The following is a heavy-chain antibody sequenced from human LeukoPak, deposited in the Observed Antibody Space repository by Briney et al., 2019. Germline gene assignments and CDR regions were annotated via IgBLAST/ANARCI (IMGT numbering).Heavy chain of an antibody. J-gene: IGHJ4*02. D-gene: IGHD5-18*01. CDR3: GGYSYGSFDY. V-gene: IGHV4-4*07. CDR1: AGSISSYF. CDR2: IYTSGST. Sequence: PSETLSLTCTVSAGSISSYFWSWIRQPAGKGLEWIGHIYTSGSTNYNPSLKSRVTISVDTSKNQFSLKLSSVTAADTAVYYCGGYSYGSFDYWGQGTLVTVSS.